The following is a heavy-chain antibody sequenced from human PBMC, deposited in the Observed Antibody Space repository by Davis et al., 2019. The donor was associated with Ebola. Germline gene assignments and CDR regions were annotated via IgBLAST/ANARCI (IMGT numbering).Heavy chain of an antibody. CDR1: GGSISSSNW. D-gene: IGHD3-10*01. CDR3: ARHQFQGVIITGYYYYYGMDV. V-gene: IGHV4-4*02. Sequence: MPGGSLRLSCAVSGGSISSSNWWSWVRQPPGKGLEWIGEIYHSGSTNYNPSLTSRVTISVDKSKNQFSLKLSSVTAADTAVYYCARHQFQGVIITGYYYYYGMDVWGQGTTVTVSS. J-gene: IGHJ6*02. CDR2: IYHSGST.